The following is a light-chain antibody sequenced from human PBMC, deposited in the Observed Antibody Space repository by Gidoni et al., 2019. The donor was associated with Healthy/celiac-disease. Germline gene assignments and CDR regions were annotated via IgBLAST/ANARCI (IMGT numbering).Light chain of an antibody. V-gene: IGLV3-21*03. CDR1: NIEAKD. CDR3: HVWDSVSDHVV. J-gene: IGLJ2*01. CDR2: DNS. Sequence: YVLTQAPSVSVAPGTTARITCGGDNIEAKDVHWYQQRPGQAPVVVVFDNSDRPSGTPERVSGSNSGNTATLTISGVEAGDEAVYYCHVWDSVSDHVVFGGGTKLTVL.